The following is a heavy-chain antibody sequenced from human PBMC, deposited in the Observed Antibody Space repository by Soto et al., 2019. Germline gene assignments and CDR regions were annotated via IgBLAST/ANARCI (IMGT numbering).Heavy chain of an antibody. CDR1: GYTFSTYI. CDR2: ISAYNGNT. Sequence: QVQLVQSGAEVKKPGASVKVSCRASGYTFSTYIISWVRQAPGQGLEWMGWISAYNGNTNYAQKLQGRVTMTTDTSTSTAYMELRSLRSDDTAVYYCARAFFPYRYYYMDVWGKGITVTVSS. CDR3: ARAFFPYRYYYMDV. V-gene: IGHV1-18*04. D-gene: IGHD3-16*02. J-gene: IGHJ6*03.